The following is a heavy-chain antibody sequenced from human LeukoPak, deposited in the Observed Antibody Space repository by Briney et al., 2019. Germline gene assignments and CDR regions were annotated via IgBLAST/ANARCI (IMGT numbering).Heavy chain of an antibody. V-gene: IGHV4-59*08. Sequence: PSETLSLTCTVSGGSISNYYWSWIRQPPGKGLKWIGYISYTGNTNYNPSLKSRVTISVDTSQNQFSLKLSSVTAADTAVYYCARQGGYIAPLALWGQGTLVTVSS. D-gene: IGHD6-13*01. J-gene: IGHJ4*02. CDR1: GGSISNYY. CDR3: ARQGGYIAPLAL. CDR2: ISYTGNT.